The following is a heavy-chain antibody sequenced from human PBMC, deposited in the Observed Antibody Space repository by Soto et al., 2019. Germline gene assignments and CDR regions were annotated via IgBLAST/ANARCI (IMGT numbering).Heavy chain of an antibody. D-gene: IGHD3-9*01. CDR3: ARQSESTGYFYGWFDP. CDR2: IYYSGSI. J-gene: IGHJ5*02. CDR1: GGSINSRGYY. Sequence: PSETLSLTCTVSGGSINSRGYYWTWIRQHPGKGLEWIGNIYYSGSIHFNPSLKSRLTMLVDTSENQFSLKLTSATAADTAVYYCARQSESTGYFYGWFDPWGQGTLVTVSS. V-gene: IGHV4-31*03.